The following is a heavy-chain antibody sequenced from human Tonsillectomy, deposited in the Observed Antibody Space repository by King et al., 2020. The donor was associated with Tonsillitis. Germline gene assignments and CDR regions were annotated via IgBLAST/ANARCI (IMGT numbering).Heavy chain of an antibody. D-gene: IGHD6-13*01. Sequence: VQLVESGGGLVQPGGSLRLSCEVTAFTFSSFWMHWVRQAPGKGLEWVSRIRGDGRVTKYADSVMGRFTTSRDNVKNTLYLEMNDLRAEDTGVYFCARERAAATALDFWGQGTLVTVSS. CDR1: AFTFSSFW. V-gene: IGHV3-74*03. J-gene: IGHJ1*01. CDR3: ARERAAATALDF. CDR2: IRGDGRVT.